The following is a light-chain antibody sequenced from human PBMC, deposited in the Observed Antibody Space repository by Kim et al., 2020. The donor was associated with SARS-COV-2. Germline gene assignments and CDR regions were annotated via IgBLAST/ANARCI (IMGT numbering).Light chain of an antibody. Sequence: ENVLTQSPDTLSLSPGERATLSCRASQSVSSNFLAWYQHKTGQAPRLLIYSASSRASGIPDRFSGSGSGTDFTLTISTLEPEDFAVYYCQQYATSPETFGQGTKVEIK. CDR3: QQYATSPET. CDR1: QSVSSNF. J-gene: IGKJ1*01. CDR2: SAS. V-gene: IGKV3-20*01.